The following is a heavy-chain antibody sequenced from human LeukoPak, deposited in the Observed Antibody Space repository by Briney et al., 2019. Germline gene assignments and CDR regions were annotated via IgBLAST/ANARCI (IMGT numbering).Heavy chain of an antibody. CDR1: GGSISSGGYY. CDR2: IYYSGST. J-gene: IGHJ4*02. V-gene: IGHV4-31*03. Sequence: SETLSLTRTVSGGSISSGGYYWSWIRQHPGKGLEWIGYIYYSGSTYYNPSLKSRVTISVDTSKNQFSLKLSSVTAADTAVYYCARGAYPGYSGYDDGDFDYWGQGTLVTVSS. CDR3: ARGAYPGYSGYDDGDFDY. D-gene: IGHD5-12*01.